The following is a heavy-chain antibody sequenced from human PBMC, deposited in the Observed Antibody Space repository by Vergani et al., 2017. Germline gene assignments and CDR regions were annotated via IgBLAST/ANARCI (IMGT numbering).Heavy chain of an antibody. CDR1: GFTVSSNY. J-gene: IGHJ4*02. CDR3: ARDDYGDYVPLDY. D-gene: IGHD4-17*01. CDR2: ISSSGSTI. V-gene: IGHV3-11*01. Sequence: VQLVESGGGLIQPGGSLRLSCAASGFTVSSNYMSWIRQAPGKGLEWVSYISSSGSTIYYADSVKGRFTISRDNAKNSLYLQMNSLRAEDTAVYYCARDDYGDYVPLDYWGQGTLVTVSS.